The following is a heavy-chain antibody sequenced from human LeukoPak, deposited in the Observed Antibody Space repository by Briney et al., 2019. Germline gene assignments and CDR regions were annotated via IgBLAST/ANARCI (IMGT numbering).Heavy chain of an antibody. Sequence: SETLSLTCTVPGGSISSYYWSWIRQPPGKGLEWIGYIYYSGSTNYNPSLKSRVTISVDTSKNQFSLKLSSVTAADTAVYYCAGEDDYGGNRSLDYWGQGTLVTVSS. CDR1: GGSISSYY. CDR2: IYYSGST. J-gene: IGHJ4*02. CDR3: AGEDDYGGNRSLDY. V-gene: IGHV4-59*01. D-gene: IGHD4-23*01.